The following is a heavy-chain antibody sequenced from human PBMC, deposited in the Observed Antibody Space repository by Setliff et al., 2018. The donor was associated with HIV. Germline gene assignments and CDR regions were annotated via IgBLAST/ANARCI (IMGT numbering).Heavy chain of an antibody. V-gene: IGHV1-18*01. Sequence: ASVKVSCKASGYTFINYGISWVRQTPGQGLEWMGWISAYNGNTNFAQNLQDRVTLTTDTSTTTAYMELKSLRSDDTAVYYCARDNRWGYPPPGYFDYWGQGMLVTVSS. CDR2: ISAYNGNT. D-gene: IGHD7-27*01. J-gene: IGHJ4*02. CDR1: GYTFINYG. CDR3: ARDNRWGYPPPGYFDY.